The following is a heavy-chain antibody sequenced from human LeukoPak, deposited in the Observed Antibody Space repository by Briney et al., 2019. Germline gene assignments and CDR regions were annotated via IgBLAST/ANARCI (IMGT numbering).Heavy chain of an antibody. Sequence: GGSLRLSCAASGFTFSNHGMNWVRQAPGKGLEWVSGISPSGDITYYADSVKGRFTISRDNSKNTLYLEVVSLTAEDTAVYYCAKDDAWLRFGEWSQGTLVTVSS. CDR3: AKDDAWLRFGE. V-gene: IGHV3-23*01. CDR1: GFTFSNHG. D-gene: IGHD3-10*01. CDR2: ISPSGDIT. J-gene: IGHJ4*02.